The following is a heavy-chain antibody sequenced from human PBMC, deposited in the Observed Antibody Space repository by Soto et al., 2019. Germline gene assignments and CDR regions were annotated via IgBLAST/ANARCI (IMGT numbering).Heavy chain of an antibody. D-gene: IGHD6-13*01. J-gene: IGHJ4*02. Sequence: GGSLRLSCAASGFTFNNYAMNWVRQAPGKGLEWVSAISGTGGTTYYADSVKDRFAISRDNSKNTLYLQMNSLRAEDTAVYYCAKWSSTWSQIIDYWGQGTLVTVSS. V-gene: IGHV3-23*01. CDR3: AKWSSTWSQIIDY. CDR1: GFTFNNYA. CDR2: ISGTGGTT.